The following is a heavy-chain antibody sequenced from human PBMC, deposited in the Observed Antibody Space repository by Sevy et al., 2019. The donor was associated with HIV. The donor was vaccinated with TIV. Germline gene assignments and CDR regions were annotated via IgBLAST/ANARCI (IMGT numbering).Heavy chain of an antibody. J-gene: IGHJ6*02. D-gene: IGHD3-3*01. CDR1: GGTFSSYA. CDR3: AREYYDVWSGYYYYYGMDV. Sequence: ASVKVSCKASGGTFSSYAISWVRQAPGQGLEWMGGIIPIFGTANYAQKFQGRVTITADESTSTAYMELSSLRSEDTAVYYCAREYYDVWSGYYYYYGMDVWGQGTTVTVSS. CDR2: IIPIFGTA. V-gene: IGHV1-69*13.